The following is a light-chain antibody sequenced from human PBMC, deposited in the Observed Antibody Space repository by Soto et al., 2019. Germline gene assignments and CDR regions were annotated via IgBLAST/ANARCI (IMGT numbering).Light chain of an antibody. CDR1: SSNIGAGYD. CDR3: HSYDSSLSGWV. CDR2: GNS. J-gene: IGLJ3*02. Sequence: QSVLTQPPSVSGAPGQRVTISCTGSSSNIGAGYDVHWYQQLPGTAPKLLIYGNSNRPSGVPDRFSGSKSGTSASLAITGLQPEEEADCYFHSYDSSLSGWVFGGGTKVTVL. V-gene: IGLV1-40*01.